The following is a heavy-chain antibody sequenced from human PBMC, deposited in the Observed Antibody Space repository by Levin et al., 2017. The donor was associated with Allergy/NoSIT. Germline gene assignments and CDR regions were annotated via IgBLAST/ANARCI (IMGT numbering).Heavy chain of an antibody. V-gene: IGHV1-2*02. Sequence: ASVKVSCKASGYTFTDYYLHWVRQAPGQGLEWMGWINPNTGVTKNAQKFQGRVTMTRDTSITTVYMEMSRLTSDDTAIYFCARVDFTAAVITTRPAQWFDPWGQGTLVTVSS. J-gene: IGHJ5*02. CDR2: INPNTGVT. D-gene: IGHD1-1*01. CDR1: GYTFTDYY. CDR3: ARVDFTAAVITTRPAQWFDP.